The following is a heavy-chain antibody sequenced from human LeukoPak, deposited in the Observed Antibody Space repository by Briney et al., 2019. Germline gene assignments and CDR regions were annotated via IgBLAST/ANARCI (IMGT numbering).Heavy chain of an antibody. CDR3: ARVTYCTTTSCQPLGWFDP. CDR2: INHSGSF. CDR1: GGPFSGYY. V-gene: IGHV4-34*01. Sequence: PSETPSLTCAVYGGPFSGYYWSWIRQAPGKGLEWIGEINHSGSFNYNPSLKSRLLILVDTSKNQFSLKLSSVPAADTAVYYCARVTYCTTTSCQPLGWFDPWGQGTLVTVSS. J-gene: IGHJ5*02. D-gene: IGHD2-8*01.